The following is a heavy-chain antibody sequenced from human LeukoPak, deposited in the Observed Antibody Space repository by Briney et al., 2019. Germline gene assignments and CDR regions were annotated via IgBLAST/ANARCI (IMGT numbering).Heavy chain of an antibody. Sequence: GGSLRLSCEASGFSLNTYWMAWVRQAPGKGLEWVANIKKDGSEKHYVDSVKGRFTISRDNAKNSLYLQMSGLRAEDSAVYYCARDSNYYDSSAYYGTFDIWGQGTTVTVSS. CDR3: ARDSNYYDSSAYYGTFDI. D-gene: IGHD3-22*01. J-gene: IGHJ3*02. CDR1: GFSLNTYW. V-gene: IGHV3-7*01. CDR2: IKKDGSEK.